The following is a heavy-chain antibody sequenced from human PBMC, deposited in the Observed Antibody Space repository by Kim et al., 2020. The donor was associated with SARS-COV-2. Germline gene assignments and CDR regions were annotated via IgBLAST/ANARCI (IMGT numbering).Heavy chain of an antibody. D-gene: IGHD3-3*01. CDR3: ARDRITIFGVVIKSYYYGMDV. CDR1: GYTFTSYY. V-gene: IGHV1-46*01. J-gene: IGHJ6*02. CDR2: INPSGGST. Sequence: ASVKVPCKASGYTFTSYYMHWVRQAPGQGLEWMGIINPSGGSTSYAQKFQGRVTMTRDTSTSTVYMELSSLRSEDTAVYYCARDRITIFGVVIKSYYYGMDVWGQGTTVTVSS.